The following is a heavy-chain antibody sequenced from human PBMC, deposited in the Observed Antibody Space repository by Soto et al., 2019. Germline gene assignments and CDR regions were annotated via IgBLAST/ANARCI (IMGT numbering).Heavy chain of an antibody. CDR3: ARPKAIAPAISYFDL. V-gene: IGHV4-59*08. CDR2: VYHVGKT. J-gene: IGHJ2*01. Sequence: QVQLQESGPGLVKPSETLSLTCTVSGDYISSHYWSWIRQPPGKGLEWIGYVYHVGKTDSKPSLKRRVTISMDTSKNPISPSLTSVTAADTAVYYCARPKAIAPAISYFDLWGRGTRVTVSS. D-gene: IGHD2-2*02. CDR1: GDYISSHY.